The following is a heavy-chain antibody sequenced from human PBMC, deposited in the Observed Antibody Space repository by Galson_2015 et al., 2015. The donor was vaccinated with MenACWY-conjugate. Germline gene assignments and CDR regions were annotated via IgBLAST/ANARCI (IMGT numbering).Heavy chain of an antibody. D-gene: IGHD1-26*01. Sequence: QSGAEVKKPGESLKISCTGSGYTFTTYWIGWVRQLPGKGLEWMGLISPGDSETRYSPAFQGQVTISADKSISIAYVQWDSLQASDTAMYYCARHPPGGRGMDVWGQGTTVTVSS. J-gene: IGHJ6*02. CDR3: ARHPPGGRGMDV. V-gene: IGHV5-51*01. CDR2: ISPGDSET. CDR1: GYTFTTYW.